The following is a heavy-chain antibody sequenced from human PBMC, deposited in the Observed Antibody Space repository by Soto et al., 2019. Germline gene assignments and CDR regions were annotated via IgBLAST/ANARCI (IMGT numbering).Heavy chain of an antibody. CDR3: ARDLYTSSARYFDY. CDR1: GFTFSSHS. CDR2: ISSSSSYI. Sequence: EVQLVESGGGLVKPGGSLRLSCAASGFTFSSHSMNWVRQAPGKGLEGVSSISSSSSYIYYSDSVKGRFTISRDNANNSLYLQMNSLRAEDKEGYYCARDLYTSSARYFDYWGQGTLVTVSS. D-gene: IGHD6-6*01. V-gene: IGHV3-21*01. J-gene: IGHJ4*02.